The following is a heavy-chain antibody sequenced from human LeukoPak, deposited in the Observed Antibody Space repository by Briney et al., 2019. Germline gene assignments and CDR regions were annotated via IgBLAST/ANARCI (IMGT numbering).Heavy chain of an antibody. D-gene: IGHD5-12*01. V-gene: IGHV3-30*18. CDR1: GFAFSNYG. CDR3: AKDRTAGYDGLVDY. J-gene: IGHJ4*02. CDR2: ISYDGSNK. Sequence: GRSLRLSCAASGFAFSNYGMHWVRQAPGKGLEWVAVISYDGSNKYYTDSVKGRFTISRDNSKNTLYLQMNSLRAEDTAVYYCAKDRTAGYDGLVDYWGQGTLVTVSS.